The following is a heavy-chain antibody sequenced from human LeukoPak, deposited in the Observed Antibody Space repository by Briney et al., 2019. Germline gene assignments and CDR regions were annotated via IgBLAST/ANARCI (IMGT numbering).Heavy chain of an antibody. Sequence: SETLSLTCTVSGGSISSSSYYWGWIRQPPGKGLEWIGSIYYSGSTYYNPSLKSRVTISVDTSKNQFSLKLSSVTAADTAVYYCARGGIAAAGKSAFDYWGQGTLVTVSS. CDR2: IYYSGST. CDR1: GGSISSSSYY. J-gene: IGHJ4*02. D-gene: IGHD6-13*01. CDR3: ARGGIAAAGKSAFDY. V-gene: IGHV4-39*01.